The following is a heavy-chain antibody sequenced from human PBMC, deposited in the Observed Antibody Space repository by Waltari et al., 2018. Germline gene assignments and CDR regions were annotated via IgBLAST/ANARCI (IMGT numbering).Heavy chain of an antibody. D-gene: IGHD6-19*01. CDR2: VSTSGNT. CDR1: GGSISSGSDF. J-gene: IGHJ5*02. Sequence: QVHLQESGPGLVKPSQTLSLTCTVSGGSISSGSDFWSWIRQSAGKGLEWIGHVSTSGNTRYKASLKRRVTISMDTSKNEFSLKLTSVTAADTAVYYCARQGASGWSNWFDPWGQGTLVTVSS. V-gene: IGHV4-61*09. CDR3: ARQGASGWSNWFDP.